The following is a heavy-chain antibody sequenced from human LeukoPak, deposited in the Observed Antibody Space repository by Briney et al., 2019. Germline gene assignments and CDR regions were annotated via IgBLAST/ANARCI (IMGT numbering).Heavy chain of an antibody. CDR3: AGGHYPLEY. CDR1: GGSVSSGNYY. J-gene: IGHJ4*02. D-gene: IGHD1-26*01. CDR2: LYPSGST. Sequence: SETLSLTCTVSGGSVSSGNYYWTWIRQPPGKGLEWIGLLYPSGSTNYNPSLKSRVTISVDTSRTQFFLKLSSMTAADTAVYYCAGGHYPLEYWGQGTLVTVSS. V-gene: IGHV4-61*01.